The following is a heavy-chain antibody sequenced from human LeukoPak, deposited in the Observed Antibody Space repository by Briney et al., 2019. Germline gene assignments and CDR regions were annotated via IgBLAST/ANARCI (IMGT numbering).Heavy chain of an antibody. J-gene: IGHJ4*02. V-gene: IGHV3-49*04. Sequence: GRSLRLSCTASGFTFGDYAISWVRQAPGKGLEWVGFIRSKAYGGTTEYAASVKGRFTISRDGSKSIAYLQMNSLKTEDTAVYYCTRVGRKGTVTTWGYWGQGTLVTVSS. D-gene: IGHD4-17*01. CDR3: TRVGRKGTVTTWGY. CDR2: IRSKAYGGTT. CDR1: GFTFGDYA.